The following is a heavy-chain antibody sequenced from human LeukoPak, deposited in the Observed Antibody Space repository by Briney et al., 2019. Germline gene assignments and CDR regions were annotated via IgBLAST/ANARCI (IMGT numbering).Heavy chain of an antibody. CDR1: GYTFTSYG. V-gene: IGHV1-18*01. D-gene: IGHD5-24*01. CDR3: ARETVEMATTTDLDY. CDR2: ISAYNGNT. J-gene: IGHJ4*02. Sequence: ASVKLSCKASGYTFTSYGISWVRQAPGQGLEWMGWISAYNGNTNYSQKLQGRVTMTTDTSTSTAYMELRSLRSDDTAVYYCARETVEMATTTDLDYWGQGTLVTVSS.